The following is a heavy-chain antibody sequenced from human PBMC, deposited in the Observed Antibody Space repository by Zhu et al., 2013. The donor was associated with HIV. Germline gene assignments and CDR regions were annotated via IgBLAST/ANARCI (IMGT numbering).Heavy chain of an antibody. Sequence: QVQLVQSGAEVKKPGSSVKVSCKASGGTFSSYAISWVRQAPGQGLEWMGGIIPIFGTANYAQKFQGRVTITADESTSTAYMELSSLRSEDTAVYYCARAVGLERRKGVLYYYYGMDVWGQGTTVTVSS. D-gene: IGHD1-1*01. V-gene: IGHV1-69*01. CDR2: IIPIFGTA. CDR1: GGTFSSYA. J-gene: IGHJ6*02. CDR3: ARAVGLERRKGVLYYYYGMDV.